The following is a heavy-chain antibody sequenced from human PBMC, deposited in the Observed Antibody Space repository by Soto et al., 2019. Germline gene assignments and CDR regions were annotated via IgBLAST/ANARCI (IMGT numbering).Heavy chain of an antibody. CDR3: IQSRCGGDCLQSYASYYYYGMDV. J-gene: IGHJ6*02. CDR2: IYWDDDK. CDR1: AFSLSTGGVG. Sequence: QITLKESGPPLVKPTQTLTLTCTFSAFSLSTGGVGVGWIRQPPGKALEWLALIYWDDDKRYSPSLRSRLTITKDTHKTQVVLTMTNMDPVDTATYYCIQSRCGGDCLQSYASYYYYGMDVWGQGTTVTVSS. D-gene: IGHD2-21*02. V-gene: IGHV2-5*02.